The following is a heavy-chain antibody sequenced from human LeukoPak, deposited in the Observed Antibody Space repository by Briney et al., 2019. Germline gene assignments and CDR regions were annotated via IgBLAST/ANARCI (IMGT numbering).Heavy chain of an antibody. Sequence: SVKVSCKTSGGTFSSYAISWVRQAPGQGLEWMGGIIPIFGTANYAQKFQGRVTITADESTSTAYMELSSLRSEDTAVYYCATGLVGAMGPFSFDIWGQGTMVTVSS. J-gene: IGHJ3*02. V-gene: IGHV1-69*13. CDR3: ATGLVGAMGPFSFDI. CDR2: IIPIFGTA. CDR1: GGTFSSYA. D-gene: IGHD1-26*01.